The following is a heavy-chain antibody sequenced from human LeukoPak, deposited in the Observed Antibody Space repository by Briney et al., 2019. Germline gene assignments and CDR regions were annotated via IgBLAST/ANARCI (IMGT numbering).Heavy chain of an antibody. V-gene: IGHV3-74*01. CDR2: INSDGSST. CDR3: ASCDYGDYENPIDY. J-gene: IGHJ4*02. D-gene: IGHD4-17*01. Sequence: GGSLRLSCAASGFTFSSYWMHWVRQAPGKGLVWVSRINSDGSSTSYADSVKGRFTISRDNAKNTLYLQMNSLRAEDTAVYYCASCDYGDYENPIDYWGQGTLVTVSS. CDR1: GFTFSSYW.